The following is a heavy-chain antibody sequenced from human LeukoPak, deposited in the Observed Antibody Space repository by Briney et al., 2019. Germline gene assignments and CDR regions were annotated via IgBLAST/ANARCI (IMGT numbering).Heavy chain of an antibody. V-gene: IGHV1-2*02. D-gene: IGHD3-10*01. CDR3: ARDLEGYHYGSGNYPQ. CDR1: GYTFTGYY. CDR2: INPNSGGT. J-gene: IGHJ4*02. Sequence: ASMKVSCKASGYTFTGYYIHWLRQAPGQGLGWMGFINPNSGGTNYAQKFQGRVTMTRDTSISTAYMELSSLTSDDTAVYYCARDLEGYHYGSGNYPQWGQGTLITVSS.